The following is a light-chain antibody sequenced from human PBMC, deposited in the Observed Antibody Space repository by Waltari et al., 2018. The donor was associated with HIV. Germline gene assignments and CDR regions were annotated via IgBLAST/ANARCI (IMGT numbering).Light chain of an antibody. V-gene: IGKV3-20*01. CDR1: QSVSNNY. CDR2: GAS. J-gene: IGKJ3*01. Sequence: EIVLTQSPGTLSLSPGERATLSCRASQSVSNNYLAWYQQKPGQAPRLLIDGASSRATGIPDRFSGSGSGTDFTLTISRLEPEDFAVYYCQQYDGSSFTFGPGTKVDIK. CDR3: QQYDGSSFT.